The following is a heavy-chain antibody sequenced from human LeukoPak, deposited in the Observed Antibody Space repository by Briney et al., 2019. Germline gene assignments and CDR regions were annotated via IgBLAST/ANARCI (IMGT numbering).Heavy chain of an antibody. J-gene: IGHJ6*02. CDR2: ISSSSSYI. Sequence: PGGSLRLSCAASGFTFSSYSMNWVRQAPGKGLEWVSYISSSSSYIYYADSVKGRFTISRDNAKNSLYLQMNSLRAEDTAVYYCARGRRGSPPDGMDVWGQGTTVTVSS. V-gene: IGHV3-21*05. CDR3: ARGRRGSPPDGMDV. D-gene: IGHD2-15*01. CDR1: GFTFSSYS.